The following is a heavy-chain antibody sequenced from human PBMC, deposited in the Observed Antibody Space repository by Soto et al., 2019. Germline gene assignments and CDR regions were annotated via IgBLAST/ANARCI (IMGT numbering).Heavy chain of an antibody. CDR1: GFTFSSYA. Sequence: PGGSLRLSCAASGFTFSSYAMHWVRQAPGKGLEWVAVISYDGSNKYYADSVKGRFTISRDNSKNTLYLQMNSLRAEDTAVYYCARDGRDGYNYPLAQWGQGTLVTVSS. CDR2: ISYDGSNK. J-gene: IGHJ4*02. CDR3: ARDGRDGYNYPLAQ. D-gene: IGHD5-12*01. V-gene: IGHV3-30-3*01.